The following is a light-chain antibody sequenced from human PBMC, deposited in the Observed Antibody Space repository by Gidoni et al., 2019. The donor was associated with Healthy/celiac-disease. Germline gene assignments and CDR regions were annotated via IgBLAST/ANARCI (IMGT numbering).Light chain of an antibody. CDR1: QSVSSSY. Sequence: EIVLTQSPGTLSLSPGERATLSCRASQSVSSSYLAWYQQKPGQAPRLLIYGASSRATGIPDRVSGSGSGTDFTLIISRLEPEDFAVYYCQQYGSSPGTFGQGTKVEIK. CDR2: GAS. V-gene: IGKV3-20*01. CDR3: QQYGSSPGT. J-gene: IGKJ1*01.